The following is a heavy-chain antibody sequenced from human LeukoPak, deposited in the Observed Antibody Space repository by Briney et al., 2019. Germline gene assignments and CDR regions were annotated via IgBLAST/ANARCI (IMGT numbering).Heavy chain of an antibody. J-gene: IGHJ4*02. CDR2: IYYSGST. V-gene: IGHV4-61*01. Sequence: PSETLSLTCTVSGGSVSSGSYYWSWIRQPPGKGLEWIGYIYYSGSTNYNPSLKSRVTISVDTSKNQFSLKLSSVTAADTVVYYCARENDSSGLRYWGQGTLVTVSS. D-gene: IGHD3-22*01. CDR3: ARENDSSGLRY. CDR1: GGSVSSGSYY.